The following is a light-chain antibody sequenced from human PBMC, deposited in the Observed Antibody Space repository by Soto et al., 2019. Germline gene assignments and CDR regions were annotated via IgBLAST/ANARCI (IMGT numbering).Light chain of an antibody. CDR1: LRISKY. CDR3: QQSHSPPLT. J-gene: IGKJ4*01. CDR2: GAS. Sequence: DIKLTQSPSSLSASLGDRVTITCRASLRISKYLNWYQQKPGRAPKLLIYGASTLQSGVPSRFSGSGSGTDFTLTITNLQPEDSATYFCQQSHSPPLTFGGGPKLEI. V-gene: IGKV1-39*01.